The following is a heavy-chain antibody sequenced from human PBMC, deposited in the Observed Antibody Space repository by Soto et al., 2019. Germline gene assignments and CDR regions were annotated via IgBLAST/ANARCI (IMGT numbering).Heavy chain of an antibody. J-gene: IGHJ4*02. D-gene: IGHD6-6*01. V-gene: IGHV3-53*01. Sequence: EVPLVESGGGLIQPGGSLRLSCAASGFTVSRNYMSWVRQAPGKGLEWVSVIYSGGSTYYADSVKGRFTISRDNSRNTLSLQMNSLRAEDTAVYYCARDRPGGPLLFGYWGQGALVTVSS. CDR2: IYSGGST. CDR1: GFTVSRNY. CDR3: ARDRPGGPLLFGY.